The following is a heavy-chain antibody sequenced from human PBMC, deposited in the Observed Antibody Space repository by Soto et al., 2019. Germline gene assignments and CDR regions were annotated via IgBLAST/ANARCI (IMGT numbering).Heavy chain of an antibody. V-gene: IGHV1-69*08. CDR3: ARDPSAYDLPAY. Sequence: QVQLVQSGAEVKKPGSSVKVSCKASGGTFSSYTISWVRQAPGQGLAWMGRIIPILGIGNYAQKFQGRVTITADKSTSTAYMELSSLRSEDTAVYYCARDPSAYDLPAYWGQGTLVTVSS. J-gene: IGHJ4*02. D-gene: IGHD5-12*01. CDR2: IIPILGIG. CDR1: GGTFSSYT.